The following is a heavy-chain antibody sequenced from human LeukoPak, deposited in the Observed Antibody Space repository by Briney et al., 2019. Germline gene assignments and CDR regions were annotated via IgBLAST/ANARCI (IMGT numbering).Heavy chain of an antibody. CDR2: IYYSGNA. D-gene: IGHD4-17*01. J-gene: IGHJ3*02. Sequence: SETLSLTCTVSGGSISSGAYYWSWIRQPPGKDLEWIVYIYYSGNAYYNPSLKTRVTISVDTSKNQFSLKLNSVTAADTAVYYCARDYAGAFDIWGQGTMVTVSS. CDR1: GGSISSGAYY. V-gene: IGHV4-30-4*08. CDR3: ARDYAGAFDI.